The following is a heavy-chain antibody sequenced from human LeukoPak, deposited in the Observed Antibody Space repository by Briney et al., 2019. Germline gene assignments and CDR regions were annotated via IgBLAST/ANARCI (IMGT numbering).Heavy chain of an antibody. CDR2: IGSSGGTK. V-gene: IGHV3-48*03. Sequence: GGSLRLSCAASGFTFGGYDMNWVRQAPGKGLEWVSYIGSSGGTKYYADPVKGRFTISRDNAKNSMSLQVNSLRAEDTAVYYCAREFGGIFDFWGQGALVTVSS. D-gene: IGHD3-3*01. J-gene: IGHJ4*02. CDR3: AREFGGIFDF. CDR1: GFTFGGYD.